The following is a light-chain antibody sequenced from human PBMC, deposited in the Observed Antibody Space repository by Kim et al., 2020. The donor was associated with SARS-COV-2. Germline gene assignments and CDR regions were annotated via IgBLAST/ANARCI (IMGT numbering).Light chain of an antibody. V-gene: IGKV1D-16*01. CDR1: QGISSW. J-gene: IGKJ1*01. Sequence: DIQMTQSPSSLSASVGDRVTITCRASQGISSWLAWYQQKPEKAPKSLTYAASSLQSGVPSRFSGSGSGTDFTLTITSLQPEDFATYFCQQYDGYPRTFGHGTKVDIK. CDR3: QQYDGYPRT. CDR2: AAS.